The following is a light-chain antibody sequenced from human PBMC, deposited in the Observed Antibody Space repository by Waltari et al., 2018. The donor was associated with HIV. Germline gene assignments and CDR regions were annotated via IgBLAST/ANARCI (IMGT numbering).Light chain of an antibody. V-gene: IGLV4-69*01. J-gene: IGLJ3*02. CDR3: QTWGTGIQV. CDR1: SRHSTYA. CDR2: LNGAGSH. Sequence: QLALTQSPSASASLGASVKLTCTLSSRHSTYAIAWHQQRPARAPRYLMTLNGAGSHIRGDGIPDRFSGSSSGAERYLTISNLQSEDEADYYCQTWGTGIQVFGGGTKLTVL.